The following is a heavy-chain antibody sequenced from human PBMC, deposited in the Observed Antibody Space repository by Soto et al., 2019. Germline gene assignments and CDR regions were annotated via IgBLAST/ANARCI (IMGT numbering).Heavy chain of an antibody. V-gene: IGHV1-3*01. CDR3: ARDLLPGYCSSTSCYFSFGY. CDR1: GYTFTGYY. D-gene: IGHD2-2*01. J-gene: IGHJ4*02. CDR2: INAGNGGT. Sequence: ASVKVSCKASGYTFTGYYMHWVRQAPGQGLEWMGWINAGNGGTKYSQKFQGRVTITRDTSASTAYMELSSLRSEDTAVYYCARDLLPGYCSSTSCYFSFGYWGQGTLVTVSS.